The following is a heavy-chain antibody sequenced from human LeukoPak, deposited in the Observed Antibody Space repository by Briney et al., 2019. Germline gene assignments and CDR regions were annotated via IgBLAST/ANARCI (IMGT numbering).Heavy chain of an antibody. CDR3: ARLYDDAFDI. CDR2: IYYSGST. Sequence: SETLSLTCTVSGGSISSYYWSWIWQLPGKGLEWIGNIYYSGSTNYNPSLKSRVTISVDTSKKQFSLKLSSVTAADTAVYYCARLYDDAFDIWGQGTMVTVSS. D-gene: IGHD2/OR15-2a*01. V-gene: IGHV4-59*08. J-gene: IGHJ3*02. CDR1: GGSISSYY.